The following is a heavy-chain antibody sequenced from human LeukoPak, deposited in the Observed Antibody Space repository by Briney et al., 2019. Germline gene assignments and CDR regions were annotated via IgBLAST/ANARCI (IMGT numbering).Heavy chain of an antibody. CDR1: GFTFSSFA. D-gene: IGHD2-2*01. CDR2: ISGSAGST. Sequence: GGSLRLSCAASGFTFSSFAMSWVRQAPGKGLEWVSSISGSAGSTYYTDSVKGRFTISRDISKNTLYLQMNSLRVEDTAVYYCAKDIVVVPAAGDALDIWGQETMVTVSS. V-gene: IGHV3-23*01. CDR3: AKDIVVVPAAGDALDI. J-gene: IGHJ3*02.